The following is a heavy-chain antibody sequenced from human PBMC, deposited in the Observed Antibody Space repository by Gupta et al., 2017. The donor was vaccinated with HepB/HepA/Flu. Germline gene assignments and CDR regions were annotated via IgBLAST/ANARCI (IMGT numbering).Heavy chain of an antibody. D-gene: IGHD3-16*01. V-gene: IGHV4-4*02. CDR1: GDSINTGNW. Sequence: QVQLQESGPGLVRPSGTLSLSCAVSGDSINTGNWWSWVRQSPGKGLEWIGEVYHSERKNYNPALKSRVTMSVDKSMKQLSRKLTSVTAAETAIYYFANGDRGEDLYGMDVGCQGTTVTVCS. CDR2: VYHSERK. J-gene: IGHJ6*02. CDR3: ANGDRGEDLYGMDV.